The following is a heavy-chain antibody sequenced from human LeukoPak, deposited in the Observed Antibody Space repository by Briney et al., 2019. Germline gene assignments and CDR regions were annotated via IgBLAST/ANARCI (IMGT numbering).Heavy chain of an antibody. J-gene: IGHJ4*02. D-gene: IGHD6-13*01. CDR1: GFTFSSYS. CDR2: ISSSSTYR. CDR3: AREVAAAGSDY. Sequence: PGGSLRLSCAASGFTFSSYSMNWVRQAPGKGLEWVSSISSSSTYRYYADSPKGRFTVSRDNTKNSLYLQMNSLRAEDTAVYYCAREVAAAGSDYWGQGTLVTVSS. V-gene: IGHV3-21*01.